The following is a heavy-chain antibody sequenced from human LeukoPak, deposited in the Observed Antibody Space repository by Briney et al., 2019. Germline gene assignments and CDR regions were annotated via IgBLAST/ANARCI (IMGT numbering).Heavy chain of an antibody. CDR1: GGTFSSYA. D-gene: IGHD2-2*01. CDR3: ARDIVVVPAVGLNYYYYGMDV. V-gene: IGHV1-69*13. CDR2: IIPIFGTA. J-gene: IGHJ6*04. Sequence: SVKVSCKASGGTFSSYAISWVRQAPGQGLEWMGGIIPIFGTANYAQKFQGRVTITADGSTSTAYMELSSLRSEDTAVYYCARDIVVVPAVGLNYYYYGMDVWGKGTTVTVSS.